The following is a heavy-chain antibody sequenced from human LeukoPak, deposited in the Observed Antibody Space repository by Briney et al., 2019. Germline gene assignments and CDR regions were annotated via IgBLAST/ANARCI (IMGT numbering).Heavy chain of an antibody. V-gene: IGHV3-23*01. D-gene: IGHD5-18*01. CDR3: AKTSPGYTYGLLDY. J-gene: IGHJ4*02. CDR2: ISNSGGTT. CDR1: GFTFRNYA. Sequence: GGSLRPSCATSGFTFRNYAMSWVRQAPGKGLEWVSCISNSGGTTYHADSVKGRFAISRDTSKNTLYLQMNSLRVEDTAVYYCAKTSPGYTYGLLDYWGQGTLVTVSS.